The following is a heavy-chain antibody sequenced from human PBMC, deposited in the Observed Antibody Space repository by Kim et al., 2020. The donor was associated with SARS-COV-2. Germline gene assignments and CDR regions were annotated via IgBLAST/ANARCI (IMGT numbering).Heavy chain of an antibody. J-gene: IGHJ3*01. D-gene: IGHD6-6*01. Sequence: GGSLRLSCAASGITLRTYEMHWVRRAPDKGLEWVAVLRFDAMSKHYSESARGRFTVSGDDSNNTLYLHMNSLRPEDTAVYYCAAERPPGRHGFHVWGQGTMVAVSS. CDR2: LRFDAMSK. CDR1: GITLRTYE. V-gene: IGHV3-30*02. CDR3: AAERPPGRHGFHV.